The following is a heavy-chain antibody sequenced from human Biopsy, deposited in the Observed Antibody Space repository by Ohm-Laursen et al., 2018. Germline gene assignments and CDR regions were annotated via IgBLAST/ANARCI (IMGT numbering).Heavy chain of an antibody. CDR3: AKDRYNYTPIGGFSMDV. V-gene: IGHV3-30*18. D-gene: IGHD5-18*01. CDR1: GFSFSSYG. J-gene: IGHJ6*02. Sequence: SSLRLSCTAFGFSFSSYGMHWVRQAPGKGLEWVAVISDDGRNKYYIDSVRGRFTISRDNSKNTLYLQMNNLRAEDTAVYYCAKDRYNYTPIGGFSMDVWGQGTTVTVSS. CDR2: ISDDGRNK.